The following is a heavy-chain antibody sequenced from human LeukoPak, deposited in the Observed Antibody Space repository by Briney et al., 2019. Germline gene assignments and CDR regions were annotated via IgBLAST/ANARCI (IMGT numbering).Heavy chain of an antibody. V-gene: IGHV1-24*01. Sequence: ASVKVSCKVSGYTLTELPMHWVRQTPGKGLEWMGGFDPEDGETIYAQKFQGRVTMTEDTSTDTTYMELSSLRSEDTAVYYCATNLATVVTPAYYWGQGTLVTVSS. CDR2: FDPEDGET. J-gene: IGHJ4*02. D-gene: IGHD4-23*01. CDR3: ATNLATVVTPAYY. CDR1: GYTLTELP.